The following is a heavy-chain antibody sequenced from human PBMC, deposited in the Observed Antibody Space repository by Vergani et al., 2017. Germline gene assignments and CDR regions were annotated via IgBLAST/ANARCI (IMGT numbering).Heavy chain of an antibody. CDR3: AGQVYSSSWYGMDYYYMDV. CDR1: GYTFTSYY. D-gene: IGHD6-13*01. V-gene: IGHV1-46*03. Sequence: QVQLVQSGAEVKKPGASVKVSCKASGYTFTSYYMHWVRQAPGQGLEWMGIINPSGGSTSYAQKFQGRVTMTRDTSTSTVYMELSSLRSEDTAVYYCAGQVYSSSWYGMDYYYMDVWGKGTTVTVSS. J-gene: IGHJ6*03. CDR2: INPSGGST.